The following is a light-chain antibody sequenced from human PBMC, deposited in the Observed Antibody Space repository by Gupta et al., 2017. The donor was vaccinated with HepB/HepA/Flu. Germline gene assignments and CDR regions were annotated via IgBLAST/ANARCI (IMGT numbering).Light chain of an antibody. V-gene: IGKV3-15*01. Sequence: EIVVTQSPATLSVSPGERATLSCRASQSVSSNLAWYQQKPGQAPRRLIYGASTRATGIPARFSGSGSGTEFTLTISSLQSEDVAVYYCQQYNNWPPTFGQGTKVEIK. CDR1: QSVSSN. CDR2: GAS. CDR3: QQYNNWPPT. J-gene: IGKJ1*01.